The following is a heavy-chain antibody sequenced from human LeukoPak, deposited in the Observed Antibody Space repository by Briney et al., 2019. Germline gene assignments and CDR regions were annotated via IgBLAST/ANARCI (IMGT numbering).Heavy chain of an antibody. CDR3: AKARGIFQRFDY. CDR1: GFTFSSYA. Sequence: GGSLRLFCAASGFTFSSYAMNWVRQAPGKGLEWVSGISDSTYYADSVKGRFTISRDNSKNTLYLQMNSLRAEDTAVYYCAKARGIFQRFDYWGQGTLVTVSS. D-gene: IGHD2-15*01. CDR2: ISDST. J-gene: IGHJ4*02. V-gene: IGHV3-23*01.